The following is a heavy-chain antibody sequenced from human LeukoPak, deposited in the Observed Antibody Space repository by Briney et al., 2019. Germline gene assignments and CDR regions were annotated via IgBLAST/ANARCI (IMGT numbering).Heavy chain of an antibody. CDR1: GYSFTTDW. D-gene: IGHD3-10*01. CDR2: IYPGNSDT. Sequence: GESLKISCKGSGYSFTTDWIAWVRQMPGKGLEWMGIIYPGNSDTRYSPSFQGQVTISADKSISTTYLQWSSLKASDAAMYYCARAKYISGSYYGDYWGQGTLVTVSS. V-gene: IGHV5-51*01. CDR3: ARAKYISGSYYGDY. J-gene: IGHJ4*02.